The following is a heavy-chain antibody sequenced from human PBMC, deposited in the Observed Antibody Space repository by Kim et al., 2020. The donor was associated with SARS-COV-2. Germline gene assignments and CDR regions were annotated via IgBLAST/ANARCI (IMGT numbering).Heavy chain of an antibody. J-gene: IGHJ5*02. V-gene: IGHV4-34*01. D-gene: IGHD6-13*01. Sequence: LKSRVTISVDTSKNQFSLKLGSVTAADTAVYYCARGRYSSSWYGSKGFDPWGQGTLVTVSS. CDR3: ARGRYSSSWYGSKGFDP.